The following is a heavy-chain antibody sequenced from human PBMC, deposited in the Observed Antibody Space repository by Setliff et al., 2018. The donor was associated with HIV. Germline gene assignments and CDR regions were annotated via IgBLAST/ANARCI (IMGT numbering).Heavy chain of an antibody. V-gene: IGHV4-34*01. J-gene: IGHJ4*02. D-gene: IGHD1-7*01. CDR1: GGSFSGFY. CDR3: ARVSSVIELQGGDYFDS. CDR2: INHSGKT. Sequence: SETLSLTCAVYGGSFSGFYWSWIRQAPGKGLEWIGEINHSGKTNYNPSLKSRITLSVDTSENKFALKLASVTAADTAVYYCARVSSVIELQGGDYFDSWGQGLLVTVSS.